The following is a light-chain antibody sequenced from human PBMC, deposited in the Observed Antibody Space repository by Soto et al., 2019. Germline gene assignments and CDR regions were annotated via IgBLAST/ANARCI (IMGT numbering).Light chain of an antibody. CDR2: GAS. CDR1: QSVYRNY. V-gene: IGKV3-20*01. J-gene: IGKJ3*01. CDR3: QQYGSSPFT. Sequence: EIVLTQSPGTLSLSPGERVTLSCRASQSVYRNYLAWYQQKHGQAPRLLIYGASSRATGIPDRFSASASGTDFTLTISRLEPEDFAVYYCQQYGSSPFTFGPGTKVDIK.